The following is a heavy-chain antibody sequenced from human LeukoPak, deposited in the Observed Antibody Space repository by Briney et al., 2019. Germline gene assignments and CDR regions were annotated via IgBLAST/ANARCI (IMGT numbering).Heavy chain of an antibody. D-gene: IGHD1-26*01. Sequence: ASETLSLTCAVSGGSISSSNWWSWVRQPPGKGLEWIGEIYHSGSTNYNPSLKSRVTISVDKSKNQFSLKLSSVTAADTAVYYCARDPYSGSYFDYWGQGTLVTVSS. CDR3: ARDPYSGSYFDY. J-gene: IGHJ4*02. V-gene: IGHV4-4*02. CDR1: GGSISSSNW. CDR2: IYHSGST.